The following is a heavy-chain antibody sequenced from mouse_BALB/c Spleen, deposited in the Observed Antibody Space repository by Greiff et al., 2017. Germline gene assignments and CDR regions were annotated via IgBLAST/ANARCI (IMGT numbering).Heavy chain of an antibody. J-gene: IGHJ2*01. V-gene: IGHV5-6*01. CDR3: ARPLYDPYYFDY. Sequence: EVQLVESGGGLVQPGGSRKLSCAASGFTFSSYGMSWVRQTPDKRLEWVATISSGGSYTYYPDSVKGRFTISRDNAKNTLYLQMSSLKSEDTAMYYCARPLYDPYYFDYWGQGTTLTVSS. CDR1: GFTFSSYG. CDR2: ISSGGSYT. D-gene: IGHD2-3*01.